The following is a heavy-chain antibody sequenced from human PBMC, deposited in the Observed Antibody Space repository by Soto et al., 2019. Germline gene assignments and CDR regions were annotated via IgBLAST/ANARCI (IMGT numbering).Heavy chain of an antibody. V-gene: IGHV4-34*01. J-gene: IGHJ6*02. CDR3: ARGVDYYGSGSYYRTRYYYYGMAV. D-gene: IGHD3-10*01. CDR2: INHSGST. CDR1: GGSFSGYY. Sequence: SETLSLTCAVYGGSFSGYYWSWIRQLPGKGLEWIGEINHSGSTNYNPSLKSRVTISVDTSKNQFSLKLSSVTAADTAVYYCARGVDYYGSGSYYRTRYYYYGMAVWGQGTTVTVSS.